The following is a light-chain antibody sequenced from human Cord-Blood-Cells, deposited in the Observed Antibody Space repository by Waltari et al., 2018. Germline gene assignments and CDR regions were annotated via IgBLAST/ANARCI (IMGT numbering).Light chain of an antibody. CDR1: SSDVGGYNS. CDR2: EVS. CDR3: SSYTSSSTWV. Sequence: QSALTQPAPVSGSPGQSITISCTGTSSDVGGYNSVSWYQQHPGKAPNLTIYEVSNRPSGVSNRFSGSKSGNTASLTISGLQAEDEADYYCSSYTSSSTWVFGGGTKLTVL. J-gene: IGLJ3*02. V-gene: IGLV2-14*01.